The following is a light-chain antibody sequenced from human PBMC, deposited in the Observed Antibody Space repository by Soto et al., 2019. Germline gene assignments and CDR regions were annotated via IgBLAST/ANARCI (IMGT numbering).Light chain of an antibody. V-gene: IGKV3-20*01. J-gene: IGKJ4*01. Sequence: EIVLTQSPGTLSMSPGERATLSCRAGQSVSSSYLAWYQQKPGQAPRLLIYGASSRATGIPDRFSGSGSGTDFTLTISRLEPEDFAVYYCQQYGSSQTFGGGTKV. CDR1: QSVSSSY. CDR3: QQYGSSQT. CDR2: GAS.